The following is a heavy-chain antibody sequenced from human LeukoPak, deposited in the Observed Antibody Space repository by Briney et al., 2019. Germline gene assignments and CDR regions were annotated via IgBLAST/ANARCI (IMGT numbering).Heavy chain of an antibody. V-gene: IGHV1-24*01. CDR1: GYTPTVLS. D-gene: IGHD4-17*01. Sequence: ASVKVSCKVSGYTPTVLSMHWVRQAPGKGLEWMGGFDPEDGETIYAQKFQGRVTMTEDTSTDTAYMELRRLRSEDTAVYYCATENNYGDFFYYFDYWGQGTLVTVSS. CDR2: FDPEDGET. J-gene: IGHJ4*02. CDR3: ATENNYGDFFYYFDY.